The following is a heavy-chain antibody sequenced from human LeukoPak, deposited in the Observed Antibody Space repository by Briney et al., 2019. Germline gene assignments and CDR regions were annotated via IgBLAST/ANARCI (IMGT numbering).Heavy chain of an antibody. CDR3: ASEGRPYYSTSGSHVYMAYSYIDV. V-gene: IGHV1-69*13. CDR1: GGTFSSYA. D-gene: IGHD3-16*01. CDR2: IIPIFGTA. Sequence: SLKVSCTASGGTFSSYAISWVRQAPGQGLEWMGGIIPIFGTANYAQKFQDRVTITADASSSTAYMELSSLRSEDTAVYYCASEGRPYYSTSGSHVYMAYSYIDVWGKGTTVIVSS. J-gene: IGHJ6*03.